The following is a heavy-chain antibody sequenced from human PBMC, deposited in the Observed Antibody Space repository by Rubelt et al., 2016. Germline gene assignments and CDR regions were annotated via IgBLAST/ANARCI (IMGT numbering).Heavy chain of an antibody. CDR2: IRYDGSNK. Sequence: QVQLVESGGGVVQPGGSLRLSCAASGFTFSSYGVHWVRQAPGKGLEWVAFIRYDGSNKYYADSVKGRLTISGDNSKNTLYLQMNSLRAEDTAVYYCAKPARLDYGINAEYFQHWGQGTLVTVSS. D-gene: IGHD4-17*01. J-gene: IGHJ1*01. CDR3: AKPARLDYGINAEYFQH. V-gene: IGHV3-30*02. CDR1: GFTFSSYG.